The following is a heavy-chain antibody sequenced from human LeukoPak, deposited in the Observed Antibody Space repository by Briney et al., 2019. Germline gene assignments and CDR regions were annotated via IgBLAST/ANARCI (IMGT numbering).Heavy chain of an antibody. D-gene: IGHD3-10*01. J-gene: IGHJ3*02. Sequence: GGSLRLSCAASGVTFSSYAMSWVRQAPGKGLEWGSAVSGSGGSTYYADSVKGRFTISRDNSKNTLYLQMNSLRAEDTAVYYCAKASGLQGAFDIWGQGTMVTVSS. CDR2: VSGSGGST. CDR1: GVTFSSYA. CDR3: AKASGLQGAFDI. V-gene: IGHV3-23*01.